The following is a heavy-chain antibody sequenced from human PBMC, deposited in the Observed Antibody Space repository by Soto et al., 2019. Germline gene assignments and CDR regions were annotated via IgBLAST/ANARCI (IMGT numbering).Heavy chain of an antibody. Sequence: PVGSLRLSCAASGFTFSSYWMSWVRQAPGKGLEWVANIKQDGSEKYYVDSVKGRFTISRDNAKNSLYLQMNSLRAEDTAVYYCARATYRSGWEPMGGAFDTWGQGTMVNVS. D-gene: IGHD6-19*01. V-gene: IGHV3-7*01. CDR1: GFTFSSYW. J-gene: IGHJ3*02. CDR2: IKQDGSEK. CDR3: ARATYRSGWEPMGGAFDT.